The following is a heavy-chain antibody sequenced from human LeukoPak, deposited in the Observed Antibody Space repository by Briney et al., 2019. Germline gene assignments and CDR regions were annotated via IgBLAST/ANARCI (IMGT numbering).Heavy chain of an antibody. CDR1: GGSISNYY. Sequence: PSETLSLTCTVSGGSISNYYWSWIRQPPGKGLEWIGYIYYSGNTYYNPSLKSRVTISVDTSKNQLSLKLSSVTAADTAVYYCARGKRDGNNYYWGQGTLVTVSS. D-gene: IGHD5-24*01. CDR3: ARGKRDGNNYY. J-gene: IGHJ4*02. V-gene: IGHV4-59*01. CDR2: IYYSGNT.